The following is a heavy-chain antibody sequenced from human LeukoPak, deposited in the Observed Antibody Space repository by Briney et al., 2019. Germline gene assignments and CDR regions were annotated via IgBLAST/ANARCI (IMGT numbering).Heavy chain of an antibody. CDR2: INHSGST. Sequence: SETLSLTCAVYGGSFSAYYWSWIRQPPGKGLEWIGEINHSGSTYYNPSLKSRVTISVDTSKNQFSLKLSSVTAADTAVYYCASLNSGYYYGNWFDPWGQGTLVTVSS. CDR3: ASLNSGYYYGNWFDP. J-gene: IGHJ5*02. V-gene: IGHV4-34*01. CDR1: GGSFSAYY. D-gene: IGHD3-22*01.